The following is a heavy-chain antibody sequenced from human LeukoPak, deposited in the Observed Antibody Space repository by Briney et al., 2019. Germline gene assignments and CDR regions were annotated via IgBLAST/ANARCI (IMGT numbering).Heavy chain of an antibody. Sequence: ASVKVSCKASGYTFTTYYIHCVQQAPGQGLEWMGIINPSGGTTTYAQKFQGRVTVTRDTSTSTVYMELNSLRSEDTAVYYCARPYDISASYYECWGQGTLVTVSP. CDR2: INPSGGTT. CDR1: GYTFTTYY. J-gene: IGHJ4*02. CDR3: ARPYDISASYYEC. D-gene: IGHD3-22*01. V-gene: IGHV1-46*01.